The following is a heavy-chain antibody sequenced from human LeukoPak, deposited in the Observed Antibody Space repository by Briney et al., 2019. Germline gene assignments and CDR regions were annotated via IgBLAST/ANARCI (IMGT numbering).Heavy chain of an antibody. J-gene: IGHJ3*02. CDR1: GGSISSGGYS. D-gene: IGHD3-22*01. CDR3: ARFYPREVRDYYYDGSGFDI. Sequence: PSETLSLTCAVSGGSISSGGYSWSWIRQPPGKGLEGIGYIYHSGSTYYNPSLKSRVTISVDRSKNQFSLKLSSVPAADTAVYYCARFYPREVRDYYYDGSGFDIWGQGTMVTVSS. CDR2: IYHSGST. V-gene: IGHV4-30-2*01.